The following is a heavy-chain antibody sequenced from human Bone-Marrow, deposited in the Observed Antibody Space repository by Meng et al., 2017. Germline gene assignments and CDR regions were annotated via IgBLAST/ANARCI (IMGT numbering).Heavy chain of an antibody. V-gene: IGHV3-23*01. CDR2: ISGSGGST. D-gene: IGHD3-10*01. Sequence: GESLKISCAASGFTFDDYGMSWVRQAPGKGLEWVSAISGSGGSTYYADSVKGRFTISRDNAKNSLYLQMNSLRAEDTAVYYCATRVRGVTVVAYYFDYWGQGTLVTVSS. CDR3: ATRVRGVTVVAYYFDY. CDR1: GFTFDDYG. J-gene: IGHJ4*02.